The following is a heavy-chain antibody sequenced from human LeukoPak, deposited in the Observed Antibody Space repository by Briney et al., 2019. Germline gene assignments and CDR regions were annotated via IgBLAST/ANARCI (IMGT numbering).Heavy chain of an antibody. CDR3: ARVPFGSAFDI. Sequence: ASVKVSCEASGYTFTSYDINWVRQAAGQGLEWMGWMNPNSGNTGYAQKFQGRVTMTRNTSISTAYMELSSLRSEDTAVYYCARVPFGSAFDIWGQGTMVTVSS. D-gene: IGHD3-10*01. CDR1: GYTFTSYD. J-gene: IGHJ3*02. V-gene: IGHV1-8*01. CDR2: MNPNSGNT.